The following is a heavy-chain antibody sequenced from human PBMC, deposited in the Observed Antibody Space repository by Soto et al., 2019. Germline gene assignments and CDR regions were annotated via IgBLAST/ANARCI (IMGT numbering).Heavy chain of an antibody. Sequence: ASVKVSCKASGGTFSSYTISWVRQAPGQGLEWMGRIIPILGIANYAQKFQGRVTITADKSTSTAYMELSSLRSEDTTVYYCARGNLSATVYNWFDPWGQGTLVTVSS. V-gene: IGHV1-69*02. J-gene: IGHJ5*02. CDR2: IIPILGIA. CDR1: GGTFSSYT. D-gene: IGHD4-17*01. CDR3: ARGNLSATVYNWFDP.